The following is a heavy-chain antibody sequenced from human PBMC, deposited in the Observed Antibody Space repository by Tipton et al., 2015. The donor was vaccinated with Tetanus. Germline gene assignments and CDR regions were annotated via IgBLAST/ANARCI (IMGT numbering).Heavy chain of an antibody. Sequence: QSGAEVKKPGASVKVSCKASGYTLTSYGLNWVRKAAGRGLEWMGWLNPKSGSTAYAQKFQGRVTMTTNTSITTVFMEVTSLTHEDTAVYYCASGSSIRHGLDVWGHGTSVIVSS. V-gene: IGHV1-8*01. CDR1: GYTLTSYG. CDR3: ASGSSIRHGLDV. J-gene: IGHJ6*02. D-gene: IGHD2-2*01. CDR2: LNPKSGST.